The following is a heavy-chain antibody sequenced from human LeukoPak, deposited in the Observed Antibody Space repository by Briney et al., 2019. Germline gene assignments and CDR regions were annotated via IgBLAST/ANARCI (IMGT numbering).Heavy chain of an antibody. CDR2: IWYDGSNK. D-gene: IGHD2-21*01. J-gene: IGHJ5*01. CDR1: GFTFSIYG. V-gene: IGHV3-33*01. CDR3: ARVGERDKFALIEGRFDS. Sequence: GGSLRLSCAASGFTFSIYGIHWVRQAPGKGLEWVAVIWYDGSNKYYADSVKGRFTISRDNSKNTLYLQMNSLRAEDTAVYYCARVGERDKFALIEGRFDSWGQGTLVTVSS.